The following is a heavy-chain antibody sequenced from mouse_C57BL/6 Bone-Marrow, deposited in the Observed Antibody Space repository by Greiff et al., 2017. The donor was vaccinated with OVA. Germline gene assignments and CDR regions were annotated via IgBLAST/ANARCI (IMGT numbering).Heavy chain of an antibody. CDR3: ASSGCDVDY. J-gene: IGHJ2*01. Sequence: QVQLQQPGAELVMPGASVKLSCKASGYTFTSYWMHWVKQRPGQGLEWIGEIDPSDSFTNYNQKFKGKATLTVDKSSSTAYMQLSSLTSEDSAVYYCASSGCDVDYWGQGTTLTV. V-gene: IGHV1-69*01. D-gene: IGHD3-2*02. CDR1: GYTFTSYW. CDR2: IDPSDSFT.